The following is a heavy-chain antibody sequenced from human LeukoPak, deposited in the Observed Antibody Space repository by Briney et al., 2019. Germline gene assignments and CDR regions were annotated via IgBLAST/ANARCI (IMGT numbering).Heavy chain of an antibody. D-gene: IGHD6-19*01. Sequence: SETLSLTCAVYGGSFSDYYWSWIRQPPGKGLEWIGEINHSGSTNYNPSLKSRVTISIDTSKNQISLKLSSVTAADTAVYYCARGRWLDNYWGQGTLVTVSS. V-gene: IGHV4-34*01. CDR3: ARGRWLDNY. CDR2: INHSGST. CDR1: GGSFSDYY. J-gene: IGHJ4*02.